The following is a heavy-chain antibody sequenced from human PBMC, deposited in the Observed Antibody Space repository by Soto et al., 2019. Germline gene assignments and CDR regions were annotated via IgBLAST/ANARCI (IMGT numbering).Heavy chain of an antibody. CDR3: ARDAGYCSSTSCPYDAFDI. D-gene: IGHD2-2*01. CDR1: GFTFSSYW. V-gene: IGHV3-7*01. Sequence: GGSLRLSCAASGFTFSSYWMSWVRQAPGKGLEWVANIKQDGSEKYYVDSVKGRFTTSRDNAKNSLYLQMNSLRAEDTAVYYCARDAGYCSSTSCPYDAFDIWGQGTMVTVSS. J-gene: IGHJ3*02. CDR2: IKQDGSEK.